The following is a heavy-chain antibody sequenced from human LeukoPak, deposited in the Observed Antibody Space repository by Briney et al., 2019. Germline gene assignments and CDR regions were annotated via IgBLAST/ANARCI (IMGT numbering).Heavy chain of an antibody. V-gene: IGHV4-59*01. CDR3: ARMRGGYCSGGSCYEINEANWFDP. J-gene: IGHJ5*02. D-gene: IGHD2-15*01. Sequence: SETLSLTCTVSGGSINNYYWSWIRQTPGKGLEWIGYIYYSGNTNYNPSLQSRVTISVDTSKNQFSLKLSSVTAADTAVYYCARMRGGYCSGGSCYEINEANWFDPWGQGTLVTVSS. CDR2: IYYSGNT. CDR1: GGSINNYY.